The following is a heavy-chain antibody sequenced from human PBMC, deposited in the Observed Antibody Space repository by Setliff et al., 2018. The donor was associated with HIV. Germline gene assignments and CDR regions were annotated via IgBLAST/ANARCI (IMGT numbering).Heavy chain of an antibody. D-gene: IGHD1-26*01. J-gene: IGHJ4*02. CDR1: GGSFSGSY. Sequence: SETLSLTCGVFGGSFSGSYWSWIRQSPGKGLEWIGEINHSGSPNYNPSLKSRVTISVDTSNNQFTLRLKSVTAADTAIYYCARGATWGKVGATPPDYWGQGTLVTVSS. CDR2: INHSGSP. V-gene: IGHV4-34*01. CDR3: ARGATWGKVGATPPDY.